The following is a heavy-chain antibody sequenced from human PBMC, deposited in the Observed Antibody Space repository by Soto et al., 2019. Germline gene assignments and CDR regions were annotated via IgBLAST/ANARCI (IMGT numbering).Heavy chain of an antibody. CDR3: AHRPRGYSYYFDY. CDR2: LYWDDDK. CDR1: VFSLSTRGVG. Sequence: QITLKESGPTLVKPTQTLTLTCTFSVFSLSTRGVGVGWIRQPPGKALAWLALLYWDDDKGYSPSLKSRLTITKNTSKTQVVLTVANMDPVDTATYYCAHRPRGYSYYFDYWGQGTLVTVSS. V-gene: IGHV2-5*02. J-gene: IGHJ4*02. D-gene: IGHD5-18*01.